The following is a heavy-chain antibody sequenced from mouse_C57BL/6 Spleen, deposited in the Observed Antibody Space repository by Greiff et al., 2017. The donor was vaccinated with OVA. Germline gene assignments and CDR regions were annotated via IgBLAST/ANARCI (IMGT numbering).Heavy chain of an antibody. CDR3: ARTHYGSPHFDY. CDR2: IYPSDSET. D-gene: IGHD1-1*01. V-gene: IGHV1-61*01. CDR1: GYTFTSYW. J-gene: IGHJ2*01. Sequence: QVQLQQPGAELVRPGSSVKLSCKASGYTFTSYWMDWVKQRPGQGLEWIGNIYPSDSETHYNQKFKDKATLTVDKSSSTAYMQLSSLTSEDSAVYYCARTHYGSPHFDYWGQGTTLTVSS.